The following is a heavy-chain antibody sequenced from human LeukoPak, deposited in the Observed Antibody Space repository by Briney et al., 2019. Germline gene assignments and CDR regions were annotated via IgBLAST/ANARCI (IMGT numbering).Heavy chain of an antibody. CDR2: IYYSGST. Sequence: SETLSLTCTVSGGSISSYYWSWIRPPPGKGLGWIGYIYYSGSTNYNPSLKSRVTISVDTSKNQFSLKLSSVTAADTAVYYCARRPASAAHFDYWGQGTLVTVSS. CDR3: ARRPASAAHFDY. J-gene: IGHJ4*02. D-gene: IGHD6-25*01. V-gene: IGHV4-59*01. CDR1: GGSISSYY.